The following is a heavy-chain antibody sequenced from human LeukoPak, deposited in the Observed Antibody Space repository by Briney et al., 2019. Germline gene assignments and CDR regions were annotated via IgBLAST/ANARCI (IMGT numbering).Heavy chain of an antibody. V-gene: IGHV3-74*01. J-gene: IGHJ5*02. CDR3: ARTRTFPIAGGFDT. D-gene: IGHD3-16*01. CDR1: GFSFSSYW. Sequence: PGGSLRLSCAASGFSFSSYWMHWVRHTPGRGLMWVSRINSDGSSTTYADSVKGRFTISRDNAKNTLYLQMNSLRAEDTAVYYCARTRTFPIAGGFDTWGQGSLVTVSS. CDR2: INSDGSST.